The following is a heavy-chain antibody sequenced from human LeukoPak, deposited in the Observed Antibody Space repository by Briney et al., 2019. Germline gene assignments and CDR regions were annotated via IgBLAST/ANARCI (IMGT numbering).Heavy chain of an antibody. J-gene: IGHJ5*02. CDR1: GGSISSGGYY. Sequence: SETLSLTCTVSGGSISSGGYYWSWIRQPPGKGLEWIGYIYHSGSTYYNPSLKSRVTISVDRSKNQFSLKLSSVTAADTVVYYCARTGYYDSSGLDPWGQGTLVTVSS. CDR3: ARTGYYDSSGLDP. V-gene: IGHV4-30-2*01. CDR2: IYHSGST. D-gene: IGHD3-22*01.